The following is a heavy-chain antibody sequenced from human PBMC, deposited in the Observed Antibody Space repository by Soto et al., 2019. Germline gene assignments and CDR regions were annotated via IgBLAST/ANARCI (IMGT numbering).Heavy chain of an antibody. CDR2: MNPNSGNT. D-gene: IGHD1-1*01. CDR3: AWGTGTYYYYYSMAV. V-gene: IGHV1-8*01. Sequence: GASVKVSCKASGYTFTSYDINWVRQATGQGLERKGWMNPNSGNTGYAQKFQGRVTMTRNTSISTAYMELLSLRSEDTAVYYCAWGTGTYYYYYSMAVWGKGTTVTVSS. J-gene: IGHJ6*03. CDR1: GYTFTSYD.